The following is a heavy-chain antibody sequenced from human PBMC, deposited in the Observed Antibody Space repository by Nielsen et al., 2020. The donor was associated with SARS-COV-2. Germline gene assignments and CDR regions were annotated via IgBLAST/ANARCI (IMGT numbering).Heavy chain of an antibody. Sequence: GESLKISCAASGFTFDDYGMSWVRQAPGKGLEWVSGINWNGGSTGYADSVKGRFTISRDNAKNSLYLQMNSLRAEDTALYYCAKDIEQWLLVDGYRRFDPWGQGTLVTVSS. CDR1: GFTFDDYG. J-gene: IGHJ5*02. CDR3: AKDIEQWLLVDGYRRFDP. V-gene: IGHV3-20*04. D-gene: IGHD6-19*01. CDR2: INWNGGST.